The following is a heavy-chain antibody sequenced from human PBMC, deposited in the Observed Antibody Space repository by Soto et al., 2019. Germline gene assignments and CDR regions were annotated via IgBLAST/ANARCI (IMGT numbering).Heavy chain of an antibody. CDR3: AGRPAAYYYYYYYMDV. CDR1: GFTFSSYW. D-gene: IGHD2-2*01. V-gene: IGHV3-7*01. CDR2: IKQDGSEK. Sequence: PGGSLRLSCAASGFTFSSYWMSWVRQAPGKGLEWVANIKQDGSEKYYVDSVKGRFTISRDNAKNSLYLQMNSLRAEDTAVYYCAGRPAAYYYYYYYMDVWGKGTTVTVSS. J-gene: IGHJ6*03.